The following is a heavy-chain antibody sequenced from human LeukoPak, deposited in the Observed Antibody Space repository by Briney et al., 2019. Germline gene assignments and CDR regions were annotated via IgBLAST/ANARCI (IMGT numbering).Heavy chain of an antibody. J-gene: IGHJ4*02. Sequence: PGGSLRLSCAASGFTFSNHVMHWVRQAPGKGLEWLALISYDGSNNYYADSVKGRFTISRDNSKNTLYLQMNSLRAEDTAVYYCARRSVGAFDYWGQGTLVTVSS. CDR2: ISYDGSNN. V-gene: IGHV3-30*07. CDR3: ARRSVGAFDY. D-gene: IGHD1-26*01. CDR1: GFTFSNHV.